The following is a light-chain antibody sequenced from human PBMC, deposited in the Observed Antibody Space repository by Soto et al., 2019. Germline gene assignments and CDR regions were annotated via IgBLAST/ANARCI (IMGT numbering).Light chain of an antibody. Sequence: HSALTQPRSVSGSPGQSVTISCTGTSSDVGDYKYVSWYRQHPGKAPKLIIYDVSERPSGVPDRFSGSKSGNTASLTISGLQAEDEDDYYCCSYAGSYSYVFGTGTKLTVL. CDR2: DVS. V-gene: IGLV2-11*01. CDR1: SSDVGDYKY. J-gene: IGLJ1*01. CDR3: CSYAGSYSYV.